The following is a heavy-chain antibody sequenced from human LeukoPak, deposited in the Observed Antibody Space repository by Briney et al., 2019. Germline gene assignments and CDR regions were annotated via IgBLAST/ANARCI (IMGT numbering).Heavy chain of an antibody. V-gene: IGHV3-30*02. Sequence: GGSLRLSCAASGFTFSSYGMHWVRQAPGKGLEWVAFILYDGSNKYYADSVKGRFTISRDNSKNTLYLQMNSLEAEDTAVYYCAKDSLGPAANPEIDYWGQGTLVTVSS. J-gene: IGHJ4*02. CDR2: ILYDGSNK. CDR3: AKDSLGPAANPEIDY. CDR1: GFTFSSYG. D-gene: IGHD2-2*01.